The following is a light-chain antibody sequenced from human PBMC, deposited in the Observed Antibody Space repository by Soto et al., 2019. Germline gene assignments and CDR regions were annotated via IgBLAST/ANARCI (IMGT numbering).Light chain of an antibody. Sequence: EIGLTQSPGTLSLSPGERATLSCRASQSVSSSYLAWYQQKPGQAPRLLIYGASSRATGIPDRFSGSGSGTDFTLTISRLEPEDFAVYYCQQYGSSHLTFGPGTKVDIK. CDR2: GAS. CDR3: QQYGSSHLT. J-gene: IGKJ3*01. CDR1: QSVSSSY. V-gene: IGKV3-20*01.